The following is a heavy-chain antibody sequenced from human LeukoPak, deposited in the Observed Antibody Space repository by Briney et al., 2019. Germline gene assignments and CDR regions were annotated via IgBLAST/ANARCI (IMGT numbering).Heavy chain of an antibody. J-gene: IGHJ3*02. CDR3: AKDIRSTSFDAFDI. CDR2: INTDGSLT. Sequence: PGGSLRLSCAASGFTFNNYWMHWVRHAPGKGLVWVSRINTDGSLTNYADSVKGRFTFSRDNAKNTLYLEMNSLRAEDMALYYCAKDIRSTSFDAFDIWGQGTMVTVSS. D-gene: IGHD2-2*01. CDR1: GFTFNNYW. V-gene: IGHV3-74*01.